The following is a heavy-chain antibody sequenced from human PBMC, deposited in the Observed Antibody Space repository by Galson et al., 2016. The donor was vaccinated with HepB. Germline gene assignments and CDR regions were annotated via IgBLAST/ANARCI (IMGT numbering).Heavy chain of an antibody. CDR2: ISGGNT. V-gene: IGHV3-23*01. Sequence: SLRLSCAASGFTFSTYAMSWVRQAPGKGLEWVSLISGGNTYYADSVRGRFTISRDNSKNTLYLQMNSLRAEDTAVYYCAKKSPGKELSPPDYWGQGTLVTVSS. J-gene: IGHJ4*01. CDR3: AKKSPGKELSPPDY. D-gene: IGHD1-26*01. CDR1: GFTFSTYA.